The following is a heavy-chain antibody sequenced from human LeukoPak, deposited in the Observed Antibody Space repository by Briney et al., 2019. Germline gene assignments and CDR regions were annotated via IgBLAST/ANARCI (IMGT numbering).Heavy chain of an antibody. Sequence: SETLSLTCTVSGGSISSYYWSWIRQPSGKGLEWIGYIYYSGSTNYNPSLKSRVTISVDTSKNQFSLKLSSVTAADTAVYYCARGSTIFGEVGLTAPWGQGTLVTVSS. CDR2: IYYSGST. J-gene: IGHJ4*02. V-gene: IGHV4-59*01. D-gene: IGHD3-3*01. CDR3: ARGSTIFGEVGLTAP. CDR1: GGSISSYY.